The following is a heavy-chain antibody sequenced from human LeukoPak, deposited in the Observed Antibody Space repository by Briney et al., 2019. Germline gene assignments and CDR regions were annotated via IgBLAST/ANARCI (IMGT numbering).Heavy chain of an antibody. CDR1: GGSISSGGYY. V-gene: IGHV4-31*03. Sequence: SETLSLTCTVSGGSISSGGYYWSWIRQHPGKGLEWIGYIYYSGSTYYNPSLKSRVTISVDTSKNQFSLKLSSVTAADTAVYYCARGGLWSYGEQLALDYWGQGTLVTVSS. J-gene: IGHJ4*02. D-gene: IGHD4-17*01. CDR3: ARGGLWSYGEQLALDY. CDR2: IYYSGST.